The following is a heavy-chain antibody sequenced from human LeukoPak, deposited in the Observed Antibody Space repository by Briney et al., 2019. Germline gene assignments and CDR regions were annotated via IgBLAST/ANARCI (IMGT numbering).Heavy chain of an antibody. CDR1: GGTFSSYA. CDR2: IIPIFGTA. J-gene: IGHJ4*02. D-gene: IGHD3-10*01. V-gene: IGHV1-69*06. CDR3: ARSNYYGSGLIFDC. Sequence: SVNVSCKASGGTFSSYAISWVRQAPGQGLERMGGIIPIFGTANYAQKFQGRVTITADRSTSTGYRELSSLRSGDTAVYYCARSNYYGSGLIFDCWGQGTLVTVSS.